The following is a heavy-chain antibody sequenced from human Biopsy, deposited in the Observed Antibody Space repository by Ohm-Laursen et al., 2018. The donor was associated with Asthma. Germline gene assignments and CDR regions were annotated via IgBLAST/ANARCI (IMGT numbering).Heavy chain of an antibody. J-gene: IGHJ4*02. CDR3: ARKAGSCISRTCYSLDF. V-gene: IGHV1-69*13. CDR1: GGTFNTYV. Sequence: SVKVSCNSLGGTFNTYVIGWVRQAPGQGFEWMGGINSVFGTTTYPQKFQDRVTITADDSTSTVYMELSSLRSEDTAVYYCARKAGSCISRTCYSLDFWGQGTLSPSPQ. CDR2: INSVFGTT. D-gene: IGHD2-2*01.